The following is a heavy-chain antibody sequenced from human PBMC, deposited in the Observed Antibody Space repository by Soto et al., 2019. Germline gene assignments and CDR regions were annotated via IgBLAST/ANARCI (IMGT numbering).Heavy chain of an antibody. V-gene: IGHV2-5*08. Sequence: TLSLTCTVSGGSISSYYWSWIRQPPGKGLEWLALIYWDDDKRYSPSLKSRLTITKDTSKNQVVLTMTNMDPADTATYFCAHRTTTVTWWFDPWGQGTLVTVS. CDR3: AHRTTTVTWWFDP. CDR1: GGSISSYYW. J-gene: IGHJ5*02. CDR2: IYWDDDK. D-gene: IGHD4-17*01.